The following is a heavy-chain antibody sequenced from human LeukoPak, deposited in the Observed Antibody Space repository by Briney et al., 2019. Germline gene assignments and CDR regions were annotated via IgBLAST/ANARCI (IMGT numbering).Heavy chain of an antibody. J-gene: IGHJ4*02. CDR1: GGSISSDDYY. CDR2: IYYSGST. Sequence: TASQTLSLTCTVSGGSISSDDYYWSWIRQPPGKGLEWIGYIYYSGSTYYNPSLKSRVTISVDTSKNQFSLKLSSVTAADTAVYYCARGRSGDFWSGSPPYFDYWGQGTLVTVSS. CDR3: ARGRSGDFWSGSPPYFDY. D-gene: IGHD3-3*01. V-gene: IGHV4-30-4*01.